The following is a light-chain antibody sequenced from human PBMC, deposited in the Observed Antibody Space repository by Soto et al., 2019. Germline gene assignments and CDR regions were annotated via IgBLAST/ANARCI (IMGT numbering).Light chain of an antibody. J-gene: IGLJ1*01. V-gene: IGLV2-23*02. CDR1: SSDVGSYNL. CDR3: CSYAGSSTSPYV. Sequence: QSVLTQPASVSGSPGQSITISCTGTSSDVGSYNLVSWYQQHPGKAPKLMICEVSKRPSGVSNRFSGSKSGNTASLTISGLQAEDEADYYCCSYAGSSTSPYVFGTGTKVTVL. CDR2: EVS.